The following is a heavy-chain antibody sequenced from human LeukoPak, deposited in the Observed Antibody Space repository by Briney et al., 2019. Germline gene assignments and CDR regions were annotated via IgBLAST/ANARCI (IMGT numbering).Heavy chain of an antibody. CDR3: AREARNWFDP. J-gene: IGHJ5*02. CDR1: GYTFTSYA. Sequence: ASVKVSCKASGYTFTSYAMHWVRQAPGQRLEWMGGINAGNGNTKYSQKFQGRVTITRDTSESTASMELSSTRSEDTAVYYCAREARNWFDPWGQGTLVTVPS. CDR2: INAGNGNT. V-gene: IGHV1-3*01.